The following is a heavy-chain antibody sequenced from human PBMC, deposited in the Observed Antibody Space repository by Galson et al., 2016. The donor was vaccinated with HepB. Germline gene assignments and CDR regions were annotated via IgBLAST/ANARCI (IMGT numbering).Heavy chain of an antibody. V-gene: IGHV4-61*01. J-gene: IGHJ4*02. Sequence: SETLSLTCTVSNVSVTNGNYYWTWIRQPPGKGLEWIGNTYVSGSTSYNPSLKSRVTISLDKSKNLFSLKLTSITAADTAVYYCATNYDYWAGSIYFDYWGQGTLVTVSS. CDR1: NVSVTNGNYY. CDR3: ATNYDYWAGSIYFDY. CDR2: TYVSGST. D-gene: IGHD3-3*01.